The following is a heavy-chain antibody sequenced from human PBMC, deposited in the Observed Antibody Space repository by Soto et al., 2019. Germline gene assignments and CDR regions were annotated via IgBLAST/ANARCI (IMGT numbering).Heavy chain of an antibody. V-gene: IGHV3-11*05. CDR3: AREISTTGGYYGMDV. D-gene: IGHD4-17*01. J-gene: IGHJ6*02. CDR2: ISSSSSYT. Sequence: SGGSLRLSCAASGFTFSDYYMSWIRQAPGKGLEWVSYISSSSSYTNYADSVKGRFTISRDNAKNSLYLQMNSLRAEDTAVYYCAREISTTGGYYGMDVWGQGTTVTVSS. CDR1: GFTFSDYY.